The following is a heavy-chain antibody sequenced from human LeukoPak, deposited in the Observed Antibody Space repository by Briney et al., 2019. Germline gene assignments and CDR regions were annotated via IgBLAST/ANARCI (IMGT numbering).Heavy chain of an antibody. CDR1: GGSISSYY. Sequence: SETLSLTCTVSGGSISSYYWSWIRQPPGKGLEWIGYIYYSGSTNYNPSLKSRVTISVDTSKNQFSLKLSSVTAADTAVYYCAGGGDYYDSSGYYGIWGQGTLVTV. D-gene: IGHD3-22*01. J-gene: IGHJ4*02. CDR3: AGGGDYYDSSGYYGI. CDR2: IYYSGST. V-gene: IGHV4-59*01.